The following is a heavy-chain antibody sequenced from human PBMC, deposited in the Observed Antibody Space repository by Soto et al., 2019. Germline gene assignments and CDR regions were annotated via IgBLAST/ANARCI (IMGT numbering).Heavy chain of an antibody. J-gene: IGHJ4*02. Sequence: GASVKVSCKASGYTFTNYGISWVRQAPGQGLEWMGWTGAYNGNTNYAQKFQGRVTMTADTSTNTAYMELRSLRYGDTAVYYCARGGGIYSIAWPIDHWGQGTLVTVSS. CDR2: TGAYNGNT. CDR3: ARGGGIYSIAWPIDH. V-gene: IGHV1-18*04. D-gene: IGHD3-16*01. CDR1: GYTFTNYG.